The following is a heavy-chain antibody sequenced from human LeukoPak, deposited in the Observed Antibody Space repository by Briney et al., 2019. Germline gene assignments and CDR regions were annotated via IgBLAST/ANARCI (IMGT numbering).Heavy chain of an antibody. V-gene: IGHV4-30-2*01. D-gene: IGHD3-22*01. Sequence: PSETLSLTCAVSGGSISSGGYSWSWIRQPPGKGLEWIGYIYHSGSTYYNPSLKSRVTIPVDRSKNQFSLKLSSVTAADTAVYYCSCYDSSGYYYGYFQHWGQGTLVTVSS. CDR3: SCYDSSGYYYGYFQH. CDR2: IYHSGST. J-gene: IGHJ1*01. CDR1: GGSISSGGYS.